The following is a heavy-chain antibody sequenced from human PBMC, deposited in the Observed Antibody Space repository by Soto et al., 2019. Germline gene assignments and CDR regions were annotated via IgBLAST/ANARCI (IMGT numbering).Heavy chain of an antibody. D-gene: IGHD2-15*01. J-gene: IGHJ2*01. CDR3: ARDTERYGSGGRCYSGSNWYFDL. Sequence: QVQLVQSGAEVKKPGASVKVSCKASGYTFTSYYMHWVRQAPGQGLEWMGIINPSGGSTSYAQKLLGRVTTCRDTSTRRVYRELSSLRSEDTAVYYCARDTERYGSGGRCYSGSNWYFDLWGRGTLVTVSS. CDR1: GYTFTSYY. V-gene: IGHV1-46*03. CDR2: INPSGGST.